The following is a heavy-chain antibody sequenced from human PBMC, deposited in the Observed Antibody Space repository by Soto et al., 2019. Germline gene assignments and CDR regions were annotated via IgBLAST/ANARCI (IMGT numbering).Heavy chain of an antibody. Sequence: QDPLVQSGAEVKKPGASVTFSCKASGYSFTNYGITWVRQAPGQGLEWMGWISGFNGNTHYAQKLQGRVTMTTDASTSTAYMELRSLRSDDTAVYYCARDRGVAPPVSGNTHYYYYMDVWGKGTTVTVSS. CDR2: ISGFNGNT. CDR3: ARDRGVAPPVSGNTHYYYYMDV. J-gene: IGHJ6*03. CDR1: GYSFTNYG. D-gene: IGHD6-19*01. V-gene: IGHV1-18*01.